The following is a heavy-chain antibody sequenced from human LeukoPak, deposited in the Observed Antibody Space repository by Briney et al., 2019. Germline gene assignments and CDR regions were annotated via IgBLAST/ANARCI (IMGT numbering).Heavy chain of an antibody. Sequence: PGGSLRLSCAASGFTFGDFYMSWIRQAPGKGLEWVSYISSSGSTIYYADSVKGRFSISRDNAKNSLYLQMNSLRPEDTSLYYCARGRGRRAAAVLDWGQVTLVTVSS. J-gene: IGHJ4*02. V-gene: IGHV3-11*01. CDR3: ARGRGRRAAAVLD. CDR1: GFTFGDFY. CDR2: ISSSGSTI. D-gene: IGHD6-13*01.